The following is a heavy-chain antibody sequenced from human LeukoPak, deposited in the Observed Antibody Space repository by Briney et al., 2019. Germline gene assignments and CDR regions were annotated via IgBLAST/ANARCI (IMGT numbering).Heavy chain of an antibody. Sequence: GGSLRLSCAASGFTFSSYAMHWVRQAPGKGLEWVAVISYDGSNKYYADSVKGRFTISRDNSKNTLYLQMNSLRAEDTAVYYCAKPESAVAGSSAFDIWGQGTMVTVSS. J-gene: IGHJ3*02. V-gene: IGHV3-30-3*02. CDR2: ISYDGSNK. CDR1: GFTFSSYA. D-gene: IGHD6-19*01. CDR3: AKPESAVAGSSAFDI.